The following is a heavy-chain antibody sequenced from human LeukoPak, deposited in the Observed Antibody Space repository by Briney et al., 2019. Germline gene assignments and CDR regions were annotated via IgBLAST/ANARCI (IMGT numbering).Heavy chain of an antibody. CDR1: TGSFSNYY. Sequence: PSETLSLTCPVYTGSFSNYYWSWIRQAPGKGLEWIGEINQRGSPNYNPSLKSRVIMSVDTSKNHFSLKVTSVTAADTAVYYCARALNMGDTAWTPINNFYYFMDVWDKGTTVTVSS. V-gene: IGHV4-34*01. J-gene: IGHJ6*03. D-gene: IGHD5-18*01. CDR2: INQRGSP. CDR3: ARALNMGDTAWTPINNFYYFMDV.